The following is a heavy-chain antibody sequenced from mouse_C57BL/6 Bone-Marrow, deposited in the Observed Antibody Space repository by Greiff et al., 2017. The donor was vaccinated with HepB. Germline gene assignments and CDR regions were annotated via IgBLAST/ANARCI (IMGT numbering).Heavy chain of an antibody. CDR3: TTSSGSSSYYFDY. J-gene: IGHJ2*01. V-gene: IGHV14-4*01. Sequence: EVQVVESGAELVRPGASVKLSCTASGFNIKDDYMHWVKQRPEQGLEWIGWIDPENGDTEYASKFQGKATITADTSSNTAYLQLSSLTSEDTAVYYCTTSSGSSSYYFDYWGQGTTLTVSS. CDR1: GFNIKDDY. CDR2: IDPENGDT. D-gene: IGHD1-1*01.